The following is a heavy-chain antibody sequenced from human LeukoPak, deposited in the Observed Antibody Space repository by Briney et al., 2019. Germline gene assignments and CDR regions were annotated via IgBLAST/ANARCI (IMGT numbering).Heavy chain of an antibody. J-gene: IGHJ5*02. D-gene: IGHD2-2*01. CDR2: ISHSGTT. CDR3: AKFGSTSGRGFDP. CDR1: GYSISSDSY. Sequence: SETLSLTCTVSGYSISSDSYWGWIRPPPGKGLEGIGTISHSGTTYYSPSLKSRVTISIDTSENHFSLDLTSVTATDTAVYYCAKFGSTSGRGFDPWGQGTLVTVSS. V-gene: IGHV4-38-2*02.